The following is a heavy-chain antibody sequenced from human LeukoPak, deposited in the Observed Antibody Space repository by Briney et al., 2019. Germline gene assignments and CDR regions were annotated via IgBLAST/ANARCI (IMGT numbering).Heavy chain of an antibody. CDR1: GGSISSGGYY. V-gene: IGHV4-31*03. D-gene: IGHD3-22*01. J-gene: IGHJ5*02. CDR3: AGVSRHYYDSSGYYNWFDP. CDR2: IYYSGST. Sequence: SETLSLTCTVSGGSISSGGYYWSWIRQHPGKGLEWIGYIYYSGSTYYNPSLKSRVTISVDTSKNQFSLKLSSVTAADTAVYYCAGVSRHYYDSSGYYNWFDPWGQGTLVTVSS.